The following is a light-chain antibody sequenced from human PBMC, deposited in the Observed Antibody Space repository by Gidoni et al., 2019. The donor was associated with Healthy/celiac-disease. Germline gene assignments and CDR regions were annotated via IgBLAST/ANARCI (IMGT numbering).Light chain of an antibody. CDR1: QSISSY. Sequence: DIHMTPSPSSLSASVGDRVTITCRASQSISSYLNWYQQKPGKAPKLLIYAASSLQSGVPSRFSGSGSGTDFTLTISSLQPEDFATYYCQQSYSTPGWTFXXXTKVEIK. V-gene: IGKV1-39*01. J-gene: IGKJ1*01. CDR2: AAS. CDR3: QQSYSTPGWT.